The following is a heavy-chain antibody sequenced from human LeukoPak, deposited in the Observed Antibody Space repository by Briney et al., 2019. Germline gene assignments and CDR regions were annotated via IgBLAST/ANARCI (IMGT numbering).Heavy chain of an antibody. D-gene: IGHD3-22*01. CDR2: ISGSGGST. V-gene: IGHV3-23*01. Sequence: PGGSLRLSCAASGFTFSSYAMSWVRQAPGKGREWVSAISGSGGSTYYADSVKGRFTISRDNPKNKLYLQMNSLRAEDTAVYYCAKGNWLYYDSSGYFDYWGQGTLVTVSS. J-gene: IGHJ4*02. CDR1: GFTFSSYA. CDR3: AKGNWLYYDSSGYFDY.